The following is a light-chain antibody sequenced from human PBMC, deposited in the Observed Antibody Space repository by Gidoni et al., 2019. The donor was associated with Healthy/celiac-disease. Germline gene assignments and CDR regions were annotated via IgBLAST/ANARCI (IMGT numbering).Light chain of an antibody. CDR2: DAS. V-gene: IGKV1-5*01. J-gene: IGKJ1*01. CDR1: QSISSW. CDR3: QQYNSYSPT. Sequence: DIQMTQSPSTLSASVGDRVTITCRASQSISSWLAWYQQKPGKAPKLLIYDASRLESGVPSRFSGSGSGTEFTLTISSLQPDDFATYYCQQYNSYSPTFXQXTKVEIK.